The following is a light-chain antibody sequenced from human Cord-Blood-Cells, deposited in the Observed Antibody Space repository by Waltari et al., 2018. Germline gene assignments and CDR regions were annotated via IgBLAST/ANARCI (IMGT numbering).Light chain of an antibody. J-gene: IGLJ1*01. CDR1: VLAKKY. CDR2: KDI. Sequence: SYELTQPSSVSVSPGQTARITCSGDVLAKKYARWFQQKPGQAPVLVIYKDIERPSGIRERFAGSSSGTTVTLTISGAQVEDEADYYCYSAADNNLVFGTGTKVTVL. V-gene: IGLV3-27*01. CDR3: YSAADNNLV.